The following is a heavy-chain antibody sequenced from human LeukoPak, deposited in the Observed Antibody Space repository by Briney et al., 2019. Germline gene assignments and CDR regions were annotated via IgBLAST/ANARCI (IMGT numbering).Heavy chain of an antibody. J-gene: IGHJ6*03. CDR1: GFIFTNYA. V-gene: IGHV3-23*01. CDR2: ITSGGDT. Sequence: GGSLRLSCAASGFIFTNYAMSWVRQAPGKGLEWVSGITSGGDTFYSDSVKGRFTISRDNSKNTVYLQMNSLRAEDTAVYYCAKDPNFYYCMDVWGKGTTVTISS. CDR3: AKDPNFYYCMDV.